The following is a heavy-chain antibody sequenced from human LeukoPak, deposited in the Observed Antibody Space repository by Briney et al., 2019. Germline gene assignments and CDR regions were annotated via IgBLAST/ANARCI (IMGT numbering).Heavy chain of an antibody. CDR2: ISYDATNK. Sequence: PGGSLRLSCAASGLIVSSSYMSWVRQAPGKGLEWVAVISYDATNKYYADSVKGRFTLSRDNSKNTLYLQTNTLRDEDTAVYYCAKASSNYFYYFEYWGQGTLVTVSS. CDR3: AKASSNYFYYFEY. J-gene: IGHJ4*02. D-gene: IGHD2/OR15-2a*01. CDR1: GLIVSSSY. V-gene: IGHV3-30*18.